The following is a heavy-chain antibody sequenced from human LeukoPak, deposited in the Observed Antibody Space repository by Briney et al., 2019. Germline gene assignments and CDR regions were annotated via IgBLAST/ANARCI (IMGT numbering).Heavy chain of an antibody. V-gene: IGHV4-39*07. Sequence: PSETLSLTCTVPGGSISSSSYYWGWIRQPPGKGLEWIGSIYYSGSTYYNPSLKSRVTISVDTSKNQFSLKLSSVTAADTAVYYCARDRGYIGYWGQGTLVTVSS. CDR2: IYYSGST. J-gene: IGHJ4*02. D-gene: IGHD3-10*01. CDR3: ARDRGYIGY. CDR1: GGSISSSSYY.